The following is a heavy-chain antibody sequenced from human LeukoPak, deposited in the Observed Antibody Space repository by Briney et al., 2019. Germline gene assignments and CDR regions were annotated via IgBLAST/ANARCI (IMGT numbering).Heavy chain of an antibody. CDR2: INPNSGGT. V-gene: IGHV1-2*02. D-gene: IGHD4-11*01. CDR1: EYTFTGYY. CDR3: ARVATVTTYFRYYYYMDV. J-gene: IGHJ6*03. Sequence: GASVKVSCKASEYTFTGYYMHWVRQAPGQGLEWMGWINPNSGGTNYAQKFQGRVTMTRDTSISTAYMELSRLRSDDTAVYYCARVATVTTYFRYYYYMDVWGKGTTVTVSS.